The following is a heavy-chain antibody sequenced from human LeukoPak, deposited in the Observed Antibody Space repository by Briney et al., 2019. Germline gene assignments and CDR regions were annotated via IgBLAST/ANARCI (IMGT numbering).Heavy chain of an antibody. CDR2: FYYSGST. CDR1: GGSITSSNYY. CDR3: VYYYGSGSVEY. D-gene: IGHD3-10*01. V-gene: IGHV4-39*01. J-gene: IGHJ4*02. Sequence: PSETLSLTCTVSGGSITSSNYYWGWIRQPPGKGLEWIGSFYYSGSTNYNPSLKSRVTISVDTSKDQFSLKLSSVTAADTAVYYCVYYYGSGSVEYWGQGTLVTVSS.